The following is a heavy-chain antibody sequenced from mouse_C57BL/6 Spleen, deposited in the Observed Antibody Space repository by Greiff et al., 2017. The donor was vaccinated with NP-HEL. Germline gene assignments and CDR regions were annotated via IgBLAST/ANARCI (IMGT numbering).Heavy chain of an antibody. Sequence: EVKVEESGPGLVKPSQSLSLTCSVTGYSITSGYYWNWIRQFPGNKLEWMGYISYDGSNNYNPSLKNRISITRDTSKNQFFLKLNSVTTEDTATYYCARVDDPHAMDYWGQGTSVTVSS. V-gene: IGHV3-6*01. CDR3: ARVDDPHAMDY. J-gene: IGHJ4*01. CDR2: ISYDGSN. D-gene: IGHD2-3*01. CDR1: GYSITSGYY.